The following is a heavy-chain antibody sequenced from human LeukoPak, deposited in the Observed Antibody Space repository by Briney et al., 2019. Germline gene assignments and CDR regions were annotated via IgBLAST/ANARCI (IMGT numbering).Heavy chain of an antibody. V-gene: IGHV4-4*07. CDR2: IYTSGST. Sequence: SETLSLTCTVSGGSISSYYWSWIRQPAGKGLEWIGRIYTSGSTNYNPSLKSRVTMSVDTSKNQLSLKLSSVTAADTAVYYCARGTDTAMDAPFDYWGQGTLVTVSS. D-gene: IGHD5-18*01. CDR1: GGSISSYY. CDR3: ARGTDTAMDAPFDY. J-gene: IGHJ4*02.